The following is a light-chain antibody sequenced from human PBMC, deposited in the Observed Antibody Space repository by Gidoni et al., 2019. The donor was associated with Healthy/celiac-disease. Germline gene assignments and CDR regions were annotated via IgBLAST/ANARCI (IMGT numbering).Light chain of an antibody. CDR3: SSYTSSSTYV. V-gene: IGLV2-14*01. CDR1: SSHVGGYNY. Sequence: QSPLTQPSSVSAHPGLSITISCTGTSSHVGGYNYVSWYQQHPGTAPKPMIYDVSNRPSGVSNRFSGSKSGNTASLTISGLQAEDEADYYCSSYTSSSTYVFGTGTKVTVL. CDR2: DVS. J-gene: IGLJ1*01.